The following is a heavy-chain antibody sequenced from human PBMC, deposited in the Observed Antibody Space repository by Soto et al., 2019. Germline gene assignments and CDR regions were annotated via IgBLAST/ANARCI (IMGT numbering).Heavy chain of an antibody. CDR2: ISAYNGNT. CDR1: GYTFTSYG. CDR3: ARAGITMVRGVTAPSYYYYGMDV. V-gene: IGHV1-18*01. J-gene: IGHJ6*02. Sequence: QVQLVQSGAEVKKPGASVKVSCKASGYTFTSYGISWVRQAPGQGLEWMGWISAYNGNTNYAQKLQGRVTMTTDTSTSTADMELRSLRSDDTAVYYCARAGITMVRGVTAPSYYYYGMDVWGQGTTVTVSS. D-gene: IGHD3-10*01.